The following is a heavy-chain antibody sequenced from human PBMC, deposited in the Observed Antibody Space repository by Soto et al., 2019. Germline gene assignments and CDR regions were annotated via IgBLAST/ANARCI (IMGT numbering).Heavy chain of an antibody. V-gene: IGHV3-21*02. D-gene: IGHD2-15*01. J-gene: IGHJ3*01. CDR1: GFTFSDYS. Sequence: EVQLVESGGGLVKPGGSPRLSCEASGFTFSDYSMLWVRQAPGKGLEWLAFIGNSNNPTFYPDSVRGRFTISRDNPKNSVYLQMNSLREEDTAVYFCAREEGYCNGGPCYRGAFDFWGQGTIVTVSS. CDR3: AREEGYCNGGPCYRGAFDF. CDR2: IGNSNNPT.